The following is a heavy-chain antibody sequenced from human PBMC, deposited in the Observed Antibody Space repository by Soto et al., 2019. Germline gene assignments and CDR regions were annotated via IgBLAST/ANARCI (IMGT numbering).Heavy chain of an antibody. Sequence: SETLSLTCAVSGGSISSSNWWSWVRQPPGKGLEWIGEIYHSGSTNYNPSLKSRVTISVDKSKNQFSLKLSSVTAADTAVYYCARQFSSSSWFFDYWGQGTLLTVSS. CDR2: IYHSGST. V-gene: IGHV4-4*02. CDR1: GGSISSSNW. D-gene: IGHD6-13*01. CDR3: ARQFSSSSWFFDY. J-gene: IGHJ4*02.